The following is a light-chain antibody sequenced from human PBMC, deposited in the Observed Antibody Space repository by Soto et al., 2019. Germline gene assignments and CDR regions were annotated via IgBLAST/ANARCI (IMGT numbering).Light chain of an antibody. CDR2: LNSDGSH. CDR1: SGHSSYA. J-gene: IGLJ2*01. Sequence: QPVLTQSPSASASLGASVKLTCTLSSGHSSYAIAWHQQQPEKGPRYLMKLNSDGSHSKGDGIPDRFSGSSSGAERYLTISSLQSEDEADYYCQTWGTGILVFGGGTTLTVL. CDR3: QTWGTGILV. V-gene: IGLV4-69*01.